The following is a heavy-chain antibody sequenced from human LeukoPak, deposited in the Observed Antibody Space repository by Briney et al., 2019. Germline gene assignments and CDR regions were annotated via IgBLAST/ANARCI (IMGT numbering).Heavy chain of an antibody. CDR2: ISAYNGNT. CDR1: GYTFTSYG. J-gene: IGHJ5*02. V-gene: IGHV1-18*04. D-gene: IGHD3-9*01. Sequence: ASVKVSCKASGYTFTSYGISWVRQAPGQGLEWMGWISAYNGNTNHAQKLQGRVTMTTDTSTSTAYMELRSLRSDDTAVYYCARGVFFDWLLEEYNWFDPWGQGTLVTVSS. CDR3: ARGVFFDWLLEEYNWFDP.